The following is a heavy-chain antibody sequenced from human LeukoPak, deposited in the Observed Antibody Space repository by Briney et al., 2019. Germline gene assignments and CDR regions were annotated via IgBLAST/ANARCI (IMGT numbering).Heavy chain of an antibody. Sequence: PGGSLRLSCAASGFTFSSYAMHWVRQAPGKGLEYVSAISSNGGSTYYANSVKGRFTISRDNSKNTLYLQMGSLRAEDMAVYYCARGRYDILTGHYPFAPYYFDYWGQGTLVTVSS. CDR2: ISSNGGST. V-gene: IGHV3-64*01. CDR3: ARGRYDILTGHYPFAPYYFDY. J-gene: IGHJ4*02. D-gene: IGHD3-9*01. CDR1: GFTFSSYA.